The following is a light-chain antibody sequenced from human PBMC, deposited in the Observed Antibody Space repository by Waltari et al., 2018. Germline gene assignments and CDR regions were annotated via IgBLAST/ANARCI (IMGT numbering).Light chain of an antibody. J-gene: IGLJ1*01. CDR3: SSYTSSSTYLV. V-gene: IGLV2-14*01. CDR1: SSDVGGYNY. CDR2: DVS. Sequence: QSALTQPASVSGSPGQSITLSCTGTSSDVGGYNYVSWYQQHPGKAPKLMIYDVSNRPAGVSNRFSGSKSGNTASLTSSGLQAEDEADYYCSSYTSSSTYLVFGSGTKVTVL.